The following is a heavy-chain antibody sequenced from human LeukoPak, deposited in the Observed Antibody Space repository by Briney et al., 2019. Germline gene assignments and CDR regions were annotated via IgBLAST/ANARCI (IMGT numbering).Heavy chain of an antibody. CDR1: GYTFTSYD. CDR3: ATFWRLVVPAAYAGFLNWFDP. J-gene: IGHJ5*02. V-gene: IGHV1-8*01. Sequence: ALVKVSCKASGYTFTSYDINWVRQATGQGLEWMGWMNPNSGNTGYAQKFQGILTMTSNPSISTAYMQLSSLRSEATAVYYCATFWRLVVPAAYAGFLNWFDPWGQGPLVTVSS. D-gene: IGHD2-2*01. CDR2: MNPNSGNT.